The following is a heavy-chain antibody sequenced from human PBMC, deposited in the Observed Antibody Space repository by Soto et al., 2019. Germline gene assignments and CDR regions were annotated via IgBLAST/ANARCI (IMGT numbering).Heavy chain of an antibody. CDR3: ARLDNLREPYYYYYGMDV. J-gene: IGHJ6*02. CDR2: INHSGST. Sequence: SETLSLTCAVYGGSFSGYYWSWIRQPPGKGLEWIGEINHSGSTNYNPSLKSRVTISVDTSKNQFSLKLSSVTAADTAVYYCARLDNLREPYYYYYGMDVWGQGTTVTVSS. D-gene: IGHD1-1*01. V-gene: IGHV4-34*01. CDR1: GGSFSGYY.